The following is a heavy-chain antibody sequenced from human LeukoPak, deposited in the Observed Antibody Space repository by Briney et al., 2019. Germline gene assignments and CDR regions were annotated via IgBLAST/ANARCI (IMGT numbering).Heavy chain of an antibody. J-gene: IGHJ6*02. CDR3: ARSGSGITIFGVSFAKNYGMDV. CDR1: GGTFISYG. V-gene: IGHV1-3*01. D-gene: IGHD3-3*01. CDR2: INAGNGNT. Sequence: GASVKVSCKASGGTFISYGISWVRQAPGQRLEWMGWINAGNGNTKYSQKFQGRVTITRDTSASTAYMELSSLRSEDTAVYYCARSGSGITIFGVSFAKNYGMDVWGQGTTVTVSS.